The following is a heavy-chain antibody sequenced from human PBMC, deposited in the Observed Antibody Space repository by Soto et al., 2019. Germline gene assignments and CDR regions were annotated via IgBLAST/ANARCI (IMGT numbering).Heavy chain of an antibody. D-gene: IGHD6-19*01. CDR1: GGSVSSGSYY. J-gene: IGHJ4*02. Sequence: SETLSLTCTVSGGSVSSGSYYWSWIRQPLGKGLEWIGFIYYSGSTNYNPSPKSRVTISVDTSKNQFSLKLSSVTAADTAVYYCAREYSSGWSYYFDYWGQGTLVTVSS. V-gene: IGHV4-61*01. CDR2: IYYSGST. CDR3: AREYSSGWSYYFDY.